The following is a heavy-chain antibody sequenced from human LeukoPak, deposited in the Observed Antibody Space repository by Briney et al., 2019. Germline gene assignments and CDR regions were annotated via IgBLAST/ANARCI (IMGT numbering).Heavy chain of an antibody. J-gene: IGHJ4*02. V-gene: IGHV3-30*02. CDR2: IRYDGSNK. D-gene: IGHD6-13*01. Sequence: RPGGSLRLSCAASGFTFSSYGMHWVRQAPGKGLEWVAFIRYDGSNKYYADSVKGRFTISRDNSKNTLYLQMNSLRAEDTAVYYCAKNGGYSSSWYSSREDANDYWGQGTLVTVSS. CDR3: AKNGGYSSSWYSSREDANDY. CDR1: GFTFSSYG.